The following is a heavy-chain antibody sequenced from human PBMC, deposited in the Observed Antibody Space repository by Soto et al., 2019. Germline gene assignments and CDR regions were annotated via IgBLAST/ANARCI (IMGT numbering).Heavy chain of an antibody. Sequence: SLRLSCVGSGFAFSLYAMTWVRQAPGKGLEWVSGIGGTGARTHYADSVKARFTISRDNSKNTLYLQMNSLRAEDTAVYYCTSTYSSNWYAGNWGQGTLVTVSS. CDR3: TSTYSSNWYAGN. J-gene: IGHJ4*02. CDR1: GFAFSLYA. V-gene: IGHV3-23*01. D-gene: IGHD6-13*01. CDR2: IGGTGART.